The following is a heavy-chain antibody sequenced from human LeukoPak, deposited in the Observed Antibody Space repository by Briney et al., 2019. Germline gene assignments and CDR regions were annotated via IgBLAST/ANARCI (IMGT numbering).Heavy chain of an antibody. Sequence: SVKVSCKASGGTFSSYAISWVRQAPGQGLEWMGGIIPIFGTANYAQKFQGRVTITADESTSTAYMELSSLRSEDTAVYYCARAMSSGWYSHLYYYYGMDVWGQGTTVTVSS. D-gene: IGHD6-19*01. CDR1: GGTFSSYA. V-gene: IGHV1-69*01. J-gene: IGHJ6*02. CDR2: IIPIFGTA. CDR3: ARAMSSGWYSHLYYYYGMDV.